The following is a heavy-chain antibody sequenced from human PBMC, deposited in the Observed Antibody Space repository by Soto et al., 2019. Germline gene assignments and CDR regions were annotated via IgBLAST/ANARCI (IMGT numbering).Heavy chain of an antibody. CDR3: ARTPTTVTPPYYYYGMDV. J-gene: IGHJ6*02. V-gene: IGHV2-26*01. Sequence: QVTLKESGPVLVKPTETLTLTCTVSGFSLSNARMGVSWIRQPPGKALEGLAHIFSNDEKSYSTSLKSRLTISNDTSKSQVVLTMTNMDPVDTATYYCARTPTTVTPPYYYYGMDVWGQGTTVTVSS. CDR1: GFSLSNARMG. D-gene: IGHD4-17*01. CDR2: IFSNDEK.